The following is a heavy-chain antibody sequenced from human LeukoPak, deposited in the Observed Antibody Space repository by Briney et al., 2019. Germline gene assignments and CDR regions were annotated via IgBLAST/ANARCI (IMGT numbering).Heavy chain of an antibody. Sequence: SETLSLTCTVSGGSISSYYWSWIRQPAGKGLEWIGRIYTSGSTNYNPSLKSRVTMSVDTSKNRFSLKLSSVTAADTAVYYCARENVDTAMVGYYYYYGMDVWGQGTTVTVSS. CDR1: GGSISSYY. V-gene: IGHV4-4*07. J-gene: IGHJ6*02. CDR2: IYTSGST. CDR3: ARENVDTAMVGYYYYYGMDV. D-gene: IGHD5-18*01.